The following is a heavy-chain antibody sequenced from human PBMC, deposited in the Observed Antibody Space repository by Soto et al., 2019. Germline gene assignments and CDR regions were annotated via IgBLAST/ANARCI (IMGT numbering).Heavy chain of an antibody. D-gene: IGHD3-10*01. CDR2: INPNSGGT. Sequence: QVQLVQSGAEVKKPGASVKVSCKASGYTFTGYYMHWVRQAPGQGLEWMGWINPNSGGTNYAQKYQGWVTMTRDTSISTAYMGLSRLRSDDTAVYYCARVGPKITMVRGVISTGAFGIWGQGTMVTVSS. CDR3: ARVGPKITMVRGVISTGAFGI. CDR1: GYTFTGYY. V-gene: IGHV1-2*04. J-gene: IGHJ3*02.